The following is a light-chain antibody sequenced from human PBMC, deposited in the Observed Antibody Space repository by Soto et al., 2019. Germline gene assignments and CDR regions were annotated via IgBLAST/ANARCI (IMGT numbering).Light chain of an antibody. J-gene: IGKJ1*01. CDR3: HQYDSWT. Sequence: ESVLTPAPSTPGLSPGERATLFCRASQSFNSIYLAWYQQKPGQAPRLLIYGASSRATGIPDRFSGSGSGTDFTLTVSRLEPEDFAVYYCHQYDSWTFGQGTKVDIK. V-gene: IGKV3-20*01. CDR1: QSFNSIY. CDR2: GAS.